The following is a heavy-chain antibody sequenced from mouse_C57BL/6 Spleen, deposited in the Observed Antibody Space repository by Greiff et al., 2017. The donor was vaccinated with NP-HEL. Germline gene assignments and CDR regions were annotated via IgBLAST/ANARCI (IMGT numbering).Heavy chain of an antibody. Sequence: QVQLQQPGAELVKPGASVKLSCKASGYTFTSYWMHWVKQRPGQGLEWIGMIHPNSGSTNYNEKFKSKATLTVDKSSSTAYMQLSSLTSEDSAVYYCGITTVPYYFDYWGQGTTLTVSS. V-gene: IGHV1-64*01. CDR2: IHPNSGST. CDR1: GYTFTSYW. CDR3: GITTVPYYFDY. J-gene: IGHJ2*01. D-gene: IGHD1-1*01.